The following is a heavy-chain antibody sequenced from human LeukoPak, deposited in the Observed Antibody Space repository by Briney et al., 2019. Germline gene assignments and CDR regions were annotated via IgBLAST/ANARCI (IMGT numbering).Heavy chain of an antibody. Sequence: GGSLRLSCAASGFTFSDYYMSWIRQAPGKGLEWVSYISSSSSYTNYADSVKGRFTISRDNAKNSLYLQMNSLRAEDTAVYYCARDAWTYYYGSGRGFDIWGQGTMVTVSS. D-gene: IGHD3-10*01. CDR3: ARDAWTYYYGSGRGFDI. V-gene: IGHV3-11*06. CDR1: GFTFSDYY. CDR2: ISSSSSYT. J-gene: IGHJ3*02.